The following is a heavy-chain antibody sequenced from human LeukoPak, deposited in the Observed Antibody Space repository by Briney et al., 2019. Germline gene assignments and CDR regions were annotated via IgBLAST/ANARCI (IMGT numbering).Heavy chain of an antibody. V-gene: IGHV3-74*03. J-gene: IGHJ4*02. CDR2: INERGRDT. CDR3: VRDEALWRLDY. Sequence: GGSLRLSCAAPGFTLSSYSMNWVRQAPGKGLAWVSRINERGRDTMYADSVKGRFTISRDNAKNTVYLQMNSLRAEDTGVYYCVRDEALWRLDYWGQGTLVTVSS. CDR1: GFTLSSYS. D-gene: IGHD2-21*01.